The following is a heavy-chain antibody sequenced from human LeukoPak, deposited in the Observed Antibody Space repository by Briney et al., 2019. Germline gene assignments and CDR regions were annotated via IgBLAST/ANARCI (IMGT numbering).Heavy chain of an antibody. Sequence: GGSLRLSCAASGFTFSTFSINWVRQAPGKGLEWISSISSRSTYIFYADSVKGRFTISRYNGKNSLYLQMSSLRAEDTAVYYCARGTDYGGGMSPPPFDYWGQGTLVTVSS. CDR1: GFTFSTFS. D-gene: IGHD4-23*01. CDR3: ARGTDYGGGMSPPPFDY. CDR2: ISSRSTYI. V-gene: IGHV3-21*01. J-gene: IGHJ4*02.